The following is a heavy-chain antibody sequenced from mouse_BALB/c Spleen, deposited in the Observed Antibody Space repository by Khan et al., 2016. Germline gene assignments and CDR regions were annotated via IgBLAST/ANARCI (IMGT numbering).Heavy chain of an antibody. J-gene: IGHJ2*01. CDR1: GFTFSSFG. V-gene: IGHV5-17*02. CDR2: ISSGSSAI. CDR3: GRGDY. Sequence: EVELGESGGGLVQPGGSRKLSCAASGFTFSSFGMHWVRQAPEKGLEWVAFISSGSSAIYYADTVKGRFTISRDNPKNTLFLQMPSVRSEDTAMYYCGRGDYWGEGTTLTVSS.